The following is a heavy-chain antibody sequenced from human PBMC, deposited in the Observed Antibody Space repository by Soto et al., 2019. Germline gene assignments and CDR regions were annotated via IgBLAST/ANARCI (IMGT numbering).Heavy chain of an antibody. D-gene: IGHD3-16*01. Sequence: QITLKESGPTLVKPTQTLTLTCTFSGFSLSTTGVGVSWIHQPPGKALEWLALIYWHDDKRYSPSLKSRLTITKGTSKNQVVLTMTNLDPVVTATYYCAHRGGATVGLYYFDYWGQVALVTVSS. CDR3: AHRGGATVGLYYFDY. CDR1: GFSLSTTGVG. J-gene: IGHJ4*02. V-gene: IGHV2-5*01. CDR2: IYWHDDK.